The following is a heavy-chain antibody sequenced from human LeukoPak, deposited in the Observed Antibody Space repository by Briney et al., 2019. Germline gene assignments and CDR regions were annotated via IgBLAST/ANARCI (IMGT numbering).Heavy chain of an antibody. CDR2: IYYSGST. V-gene: IGHV4-4*02. Sequence: SGTLSLTCVVSGGSISSSNWWSWVRQPPGKGLEWIGSIYYSGSTYYNPSLKSRVTISVDTSKNQFSLKLSSVTAADTAVYYCARGGRNYDYVWGSYRAFDIWGQGTMVTVSS. CDR1: GGSISSSNW. D-gene: IGHD3-16*02. CDR3: ARGGRNYDYVWGSYRAFDI. J-gene: IGHJ3*02.